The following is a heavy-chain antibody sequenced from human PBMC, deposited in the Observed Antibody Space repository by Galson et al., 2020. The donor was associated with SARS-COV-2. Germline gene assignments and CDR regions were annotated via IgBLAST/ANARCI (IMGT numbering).Heavy chain of an antibody. V-gene: IGHV4-38-2*01. CDR2: VYPSGTT. CDR3: ARQGVNMIVLVTVPGWYFDL. J-gene: IGHJ2*01. CDR1: GYSISTTNY. Sequence: TVSLTWAVSGYSISTTNYWGWVRQPPGRGLAWIGSVYPSGTTYYNPSVKIRVTISVDTSKNQFSLRLDSVTAADTSLYYCARQGVNMIVLVTVPGWYFDLWGRGTLVTVSS. D-gene: IGHD3-22*01.